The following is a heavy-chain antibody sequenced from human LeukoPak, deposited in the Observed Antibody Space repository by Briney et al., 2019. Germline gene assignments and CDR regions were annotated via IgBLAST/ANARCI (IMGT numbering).Heavy chain of an antibody. CDR2: INSDGSST. CDR3: ARGDAGWTLYYYDSSGPKAFDI. D-gene: IGHD3-22*01. V-gene: IGHV3-74*01. CDR1: RFTFSTYW. J-gene: IGHJ3*02. Sequence: GGSLRLSCAASRFTFSTYWMHWVRQAPGKGLVWVSRINSDGSSTGYADSVKGRFTISRDNAKNTLYLQMNSLRAEDTAVYYCARGDAGWTLYYYDSSGPKAFDIWGQGTMVTVSS.